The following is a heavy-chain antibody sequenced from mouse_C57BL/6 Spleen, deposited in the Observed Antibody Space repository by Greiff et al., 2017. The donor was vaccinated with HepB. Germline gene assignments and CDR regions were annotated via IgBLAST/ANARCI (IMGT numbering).Heavy chain of an antibody. V-gene: IGHV5-12*01. CDR3: ARHENDYAMDY. Sequence: EVKLMESGGGLVQPGGSLKLSCAASGFTFSDYYMYWVRQTPEKRLEWVAYISNGGGSTYYPDTVKGRFTISRDNAKNTLYLQMSRLKSEDTAMYYCARHENDYAMDYWGQGTSVTVSS. CDR1: GFTFSDYY. CDR2: ISNGGGST. J-gene: IGHJ4*01.